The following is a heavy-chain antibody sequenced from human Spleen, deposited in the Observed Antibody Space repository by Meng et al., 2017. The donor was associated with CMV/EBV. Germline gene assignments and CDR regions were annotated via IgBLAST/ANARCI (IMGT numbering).Heavy chain of an antibody. J-gene: IGHJ4*02. V-gene: IGHV3-48*03. CDR3: ARDVVEGSVWLGY. CDR2: ISSDGSTI. D-gene: IGHD2-15*01. CDR1: GFTFSSYE. Sequence: GGSLRLSCAASGFTFSSYEMNWVRQAPGKGLEWVSYISSDGSTIYYADSVKGRFTISRDNAKKSLYLQMNSLRAEDTAVYYCARDVVEGSVWLGYWGQGTLVTVSS.